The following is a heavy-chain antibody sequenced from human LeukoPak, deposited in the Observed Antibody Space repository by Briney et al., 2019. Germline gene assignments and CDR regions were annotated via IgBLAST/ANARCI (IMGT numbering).Heavy chain of an antibody. Sequence: GGSLRLSCAASGFTFSGYAMSWVRQAPGKGLEWVSIISGSGGSTNYADSVKGRFTISRDNSKNTLYLQMNSLRAEDTAVYYCAKPYYGSGSYYGFNYYAFDYWGQGTLVTVSS. CDR3: AKPYYGSGSYYGFNYYAFDY. J-gene: IGHJ4*02. D-gene: IGHD3-10*01. CDR2: ISGSGGST. CDR1: GFTFSGYA. V-gene: IGHV3-23*01.